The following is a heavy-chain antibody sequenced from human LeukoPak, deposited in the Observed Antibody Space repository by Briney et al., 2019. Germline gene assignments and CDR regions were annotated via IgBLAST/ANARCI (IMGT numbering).Heavy chain of an antibody. Sequence: PGGSLRLSCAASGFTFSSYEMNWVRQAPGKGLEWVSYISSSGSTIYYADSVKGRFTISRDNSKNTLYLQMNSLRAEDTAVYYCAKDLPYSGTYNEERSGSDYFDYWGQGTLVTVSS. V-gene: IGHV3-48*03. J-gene: IGHJ4*02. CDR1: GFTFSSYE. CDR3: AKDLPYSGTYNEERSGSDYFDY. CDR2: ISSSGSTI. D-gene: IGHD1-26*01.